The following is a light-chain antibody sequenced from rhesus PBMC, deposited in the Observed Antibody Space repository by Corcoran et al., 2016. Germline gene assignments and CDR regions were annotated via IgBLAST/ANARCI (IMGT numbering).Light chain of an antibody. V-gene: IGKV1S8*01. CDR1: QNIYSS. J-gene: IGKJ2*01. CDR2: AAS. CDR3: QRYYAKPYS. Sequence: DIQMTQSPSALSASVGDRVTISCRASQNIYSSLAWYQKKPGKAPNLLINAASSLQTGIPSRFSGRGSGSIFTLPLSCLQPDYSATYSCQRYYAKPYSFGHGSKVEIK.